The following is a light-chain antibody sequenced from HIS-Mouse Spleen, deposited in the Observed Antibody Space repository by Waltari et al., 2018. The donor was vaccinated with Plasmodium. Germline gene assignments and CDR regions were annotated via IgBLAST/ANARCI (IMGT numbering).Light chain of an antibody. CDR1: TDISNY. V-gene: IGKV1-33*01. Sequence: DIQMTQSPSSLSASVGDRVTITCQASTDISNYLNWYQQKPGKAPKLLIYDASNLETGVPSRFSGSGSGTDFTFTISSLQPEDIATYYCQQYDNLPPLFTFGPGTKVDIK. CDR2: DAS. CDR3: QQYDNLPPLFT. J-gene: IGKJ3*01.